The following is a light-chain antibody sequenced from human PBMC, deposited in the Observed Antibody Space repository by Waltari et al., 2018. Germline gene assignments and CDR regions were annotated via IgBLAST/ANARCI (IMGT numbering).Light chain of an antibody. Sequence: EIVLTQSPATLSLSPGERATLSCRANQSVSSYLAWYQPKPGQAPRLLVYDASNRATAIPARFSGLVSGTDFTLTISSLEPEDFAVYYCHQRSNWPPRITFGPGTKVDIK. V-gene: IGKV3-11*01. CDR1: QSVSSY. CDR2: DAS. CDR3: HQRSNWPPRIT. J-gene: IGKJ3*01.